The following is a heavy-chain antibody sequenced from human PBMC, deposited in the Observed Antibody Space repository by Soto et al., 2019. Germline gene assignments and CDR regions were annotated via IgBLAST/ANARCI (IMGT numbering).Heavy chain of an antibody. D-gene: IGHD6-19*01. CDR3: AHHSGWALDY. CDR2: INDSGHT. V-gene: IGHV4-34*01. Sequence: QVQLQQWGAGLLKPSETLSLTCDVYGGSFSGNYWSWIRQPSGEGLEWIGEINDSGHTKINPSLKSRVTMSVVTSKHQFSLNLISVTAADTAVYYCAHHSGWALDYWGRGTLVTVSS. CDR1: GGSFSGNY. J-gene: IGHJ4*02.